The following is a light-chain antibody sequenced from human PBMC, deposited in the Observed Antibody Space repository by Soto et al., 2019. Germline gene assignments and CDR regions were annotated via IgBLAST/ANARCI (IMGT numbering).Light chain of an antibody. J-gene: IGLJ1*01. Sequence: QSVLPQPPSASGTPGQRVTISCSTSSFRSGSNYVYWYQQPPGTAPKLPIYRNDQRPSGVPDRFSGSKSGTSASLASSGLRSEDEADYYCAKWDDSLRVYVFGTGTKVTVL. CDR2: RND. CDR3: AKWDDSLRVYV. V-gene: IGLV1-47*01. CDR1: SFRSGSNY.